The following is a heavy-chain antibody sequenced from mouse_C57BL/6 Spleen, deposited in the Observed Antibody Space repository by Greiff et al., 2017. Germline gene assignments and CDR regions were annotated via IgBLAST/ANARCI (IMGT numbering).Heavy chain of an antibody. D-gene: IGHD3-3*01. CDR3: ASVGAGTLAY. J-gene: IGHJ3*01. CDR2: IHPNSGST. V-gene: IGHV1-64*01. Sequence: VQLQQPGAELVKPGASVKLSCKASGYTFTSYWMHWVKQRPGQGLEWIGMIHPNSGSTNYNEKFKSKATLTVDKSSSTAYMQLSSLTSEDSAVYYCASVGAGTLAYWGQGTLVTVSA. CDR1: GYTFTSYW.